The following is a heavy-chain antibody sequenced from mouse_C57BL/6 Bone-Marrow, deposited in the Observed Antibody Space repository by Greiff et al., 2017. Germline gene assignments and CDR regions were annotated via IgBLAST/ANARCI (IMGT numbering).Heavy chain of an antibody. D-gene: IGHD1-1*01. V-gene: IGHV1-39*01. CDR2: INPNYGTT. CDR3: FIATDYAMDY. CDR1: GYSFTDYN. J-gene: IGHJ4*01. Sequence: EVQLQQSGPELVKPGASVKLSCKASGYSFTDYNMNWVKQSNGKSLEWIGVINPNYGTTSYNQKFKGKATLTVDQSSSTAYMQLNSLTSEDSAVYYSFIATDYAMDYWGQGTSVTVSS.